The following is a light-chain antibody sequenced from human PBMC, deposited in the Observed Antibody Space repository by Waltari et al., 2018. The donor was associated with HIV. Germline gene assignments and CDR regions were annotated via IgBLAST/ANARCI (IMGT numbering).Light chain of an antibody. CDR2: GKN. J-gene: IGLJ1*01. Sequence: QSVLTQPPSVSGAPGQRVPVSCTGRASHIGAGYDVHSYQKLPGTAPKLLINGKNNRPSGVPDRFSVSKAGASASLAITGLQGEDEGDYYCQTYDTDLKTYVFGSGTKVTVL. V-gene: IGLV1-40*01. CDR1: ASHIGAGYD. CDR3: QTYDTDLKTYV.